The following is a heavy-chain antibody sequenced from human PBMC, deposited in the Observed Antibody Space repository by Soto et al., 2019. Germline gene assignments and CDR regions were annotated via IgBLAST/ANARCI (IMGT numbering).Heavy chain of an antibody. D-gene: IGHD3-10*01. Sequence: ASVKVSCKASGYTFTSYGVSWVRQAPGQGLEWMGWISAYNGNTNYAQKLQGRVTMTTDTSTSTAYMELRSLRSDDTAVYYCARDTSITMVRGVIRNYYYYYGMDVWGQGTTVTV. CDR2: ISAYNGNT. CDR1: GYTFTSYG. V-gene: IGHV1-18*01. CDR3: ARDTSITMVRGVIRNYYYYYGMDV. J-gene: IGHJ6*02.